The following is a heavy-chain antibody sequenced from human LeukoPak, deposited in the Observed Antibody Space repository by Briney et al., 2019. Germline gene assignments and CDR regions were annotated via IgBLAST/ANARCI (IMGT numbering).Heavy chain of an antibody. CDR2: INHSGST. D-gene: IGHD6-13*01. CDR3: ARGYSSSSYNWFDP. V-gene: IGHV4-30-4*01. Sequence: PSQTLSLTCTVSGGSISSGDYYWSWIRQPPGKGLEWIGEINHSGSTNYNPSLKSRVTISVDTSKNQFSLKLSSVTAADTAVYYCARGYSSSSYNWFDPWGQGTLVTVSS. CDR1: GGSISSGDYY. J-gene: IGHJ5*02.